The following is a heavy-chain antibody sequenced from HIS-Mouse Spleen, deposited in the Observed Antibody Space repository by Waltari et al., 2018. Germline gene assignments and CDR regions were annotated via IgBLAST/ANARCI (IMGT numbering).Heavy chain of an antibody. V-gene: IGHV4-39*07. CDR3: AREIPYSSSWYDWYFDL. Sequence: QLQLQESGPGLVKPSETLSLTCTVSGDSISSSSYYGGWIRQPPGKGLEWIGSIYYSGSTYYNPSLKSRVPISVDTSKNQFSLKLSSVTAADTAVYYCAREIPYSSSWYDWYFDLWGRGTLVTVSS. CDR2: IYYSGST. J-gene: IGHJ2*01. CDR1: GDSISSSSYY. D-gene: IGHD6-13*01.